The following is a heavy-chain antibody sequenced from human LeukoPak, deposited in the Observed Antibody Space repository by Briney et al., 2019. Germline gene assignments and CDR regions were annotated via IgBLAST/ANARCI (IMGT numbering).Heavy chain of an antibody. J-gene: IGHJ4*02. CDR3: TRTNYPD. CDR2: ISSSSSYI. Sequence: GESLRLSCAASGFTFSSYSMNWVRQPPGKGLEWVSSISSSSSYIYYADSVKGRFTITRDNAKKTLYLQMNSLKAEDTAIYYCTRTNYPDWGQGTLVTVSS. CDR1: GFTFSSYS. D-gene: IGHD4/OR15-4a*01. V-gene: IGHV3-21*01.